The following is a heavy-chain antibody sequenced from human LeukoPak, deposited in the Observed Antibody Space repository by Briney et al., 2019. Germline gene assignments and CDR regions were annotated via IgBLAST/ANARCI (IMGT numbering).Heavy chain of an antibody. CDR3: ARDLERGFGEYYYDP. J-gene: IGHJ5*02. Sequence: SETLSLTCTVSGGSISSYYWSLIRQPAGKGLEWIGRIYTSGSTNYNPSLKSRVTMAVDTSKNQFSLKLSSVTAADTAVYYCARDLERGFGEYYYDPWGQGTLVTVSS. CDR1: GGSISSYY. V-gene: IGHV4-4*07. CDR2: IYTSGST. D-gene: IGHD3-10*01.